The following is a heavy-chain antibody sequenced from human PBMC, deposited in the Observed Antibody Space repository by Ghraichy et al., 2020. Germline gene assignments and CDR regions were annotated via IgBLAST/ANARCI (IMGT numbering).Heavy chain of an antibody. J-gene: IGHJ6*02. D-gene: IGHD6-13*01. CDR1: GFTFSSYS. Sequence: GESLNISCAASGFTFSSYSMNWVRQAPGKGLEWVSSISSSSSYIYYADSVKGRFTISRDNAKNSLYLQMNSLRAEDTAVYYCAREYSSSWYWVYYYYGMDVWGQGTTVTVSS. CDR2: ISSSSSYI. V-gene: IGHV3-21*01. CDR3: AREYSSSWYWVYYYYGMDV.